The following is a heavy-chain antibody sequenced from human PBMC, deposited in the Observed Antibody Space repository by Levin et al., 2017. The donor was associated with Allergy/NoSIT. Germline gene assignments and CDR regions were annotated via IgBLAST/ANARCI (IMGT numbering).Heavy chain of an antibody. CDR1: GFTFTASA. J-gene: IGHJ3*02. Sequence: EASVKVSCKASGFTFTASALHWVRQAPGQRLEWMGWIHPGNGNTRYSQNFQGRLTFTRDTSASTAYLELSSLTSEDTAVYYCARDRRSGNTDGFDIWGQGTMVTVSS. D-gene: IGHD1-26*01. CDR2: IHPGNGNT. V-gene: IGHV1-3*01. CDR3: ARDRRSGNTDGFDI.